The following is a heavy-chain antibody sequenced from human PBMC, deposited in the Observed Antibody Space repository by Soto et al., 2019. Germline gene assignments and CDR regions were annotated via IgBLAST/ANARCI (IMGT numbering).Heavy chain of an antibody. V-gene: IGHV1-69*12. Sequence: QVQLVQSGAEVKKPGSSVKVSCKASGGTFSSYAISWVRQAPGQGLEWMGGIIPILGTANYAQKFQGRVTITADESTSTAYMELSSLRSEDTAVYYCARDGGDYYDSSGYYDAFDIWGQGTMVTVSS. CDR1: GGTFSSYA. J-gene: IGHJ3*02. D-gene: IGHD3-22*01. CDR2: IIPILGTA. CDR3: ARDGGDYYDSSGYYDAFDI.